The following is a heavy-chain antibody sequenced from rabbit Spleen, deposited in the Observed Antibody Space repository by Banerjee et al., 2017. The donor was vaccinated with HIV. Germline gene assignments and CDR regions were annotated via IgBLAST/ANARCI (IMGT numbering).Heavy chain of an antibody. J-gene: IGHJ6*01. CDR3: ARDTGSSFSSYGIDL. Sequence: QSLEESGGDLVKPGASLTLTCIASGVSFSGNSYMCWVRQAPGKGLEWIACIDTGSSGFTYFASWAKGRFTISKTSSTTVTLQMTSLTAADTATYFCARDTGSSFSSYGIDLWGPGTLVTVS. D-gene: IGHD8-1*01. V-gene: IGHV1S40*01. CDR1: GVSFSGNSY. CDR2: IDTGSSGFT.